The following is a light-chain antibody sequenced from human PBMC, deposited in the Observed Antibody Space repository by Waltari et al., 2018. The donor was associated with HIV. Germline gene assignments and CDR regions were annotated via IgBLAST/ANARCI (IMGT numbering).Light chain of an antibody. Sequence: QSVLTQPPSASGTPGQRVTISCSGSSPNIGRHSVNWYQQLPGTAPKLLTYTNDRRPSGVPDRFSGSKSGTSASLAITGLQSKDEADYYCAAWDDSLIGVIFGGGTKLTVL. CDR1: SPNIGRHS. CDR2: TND. V-gene: IGLV1-44*01. J-gene: IGLJ2*01. CDR3: AAWDDSLIGVI.